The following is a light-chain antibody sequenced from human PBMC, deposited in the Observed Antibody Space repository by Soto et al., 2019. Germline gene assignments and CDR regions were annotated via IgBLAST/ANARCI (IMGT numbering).Light chain of an antibody. CDR2: GAS. Sequence: EIVLTQSPATLSVSPGDRVTLSCRASQSVDINLAWYQQKAGQAPRLLVHGASMRAAGVPARFTGSGSGTDFTLTISGLQSDDFAVYYCQQYYNWPPYTFGQGTKLQIE. J-gene: IGKJ2*01. V-gene: IGKV3-15*01. CDR1: QSVDIN. CDR3: QQYYNWPPYT.